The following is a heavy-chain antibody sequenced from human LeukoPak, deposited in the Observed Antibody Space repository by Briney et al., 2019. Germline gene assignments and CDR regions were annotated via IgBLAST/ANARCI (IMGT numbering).Heavy chain of an antibody. CDR3: ARDQRRKYYYDSSL. CDR2: ISSSSSTI. CDR1: GFTFSSYS. Sequence: PGGSLRLSSAASGFTFSSYSMNWVRQAPGKGLEWVSYISSSSSTIYYADSVKGRFTISRDNAKNSLYLQMNSLRDEDTAVYYCARDQRRKYYYDSSLWGQGTLVTVSS. V-gene: IGHV3-48*02. J-gene: IGHJ4*02. D-gene: IGHD3-22*01.